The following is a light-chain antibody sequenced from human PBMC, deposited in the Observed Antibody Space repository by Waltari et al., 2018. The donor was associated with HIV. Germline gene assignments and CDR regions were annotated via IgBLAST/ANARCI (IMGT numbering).Light chain of an antibody. CDR2: NVD. Sequence: VLTRSKGSSPVAVGLPTSISCKSSECLEHGDGCDYFTWLHQTPDRAPRLLLYNVDKRFSGTPDRFRGSGSGTEFTLNISRVEPEDVGVYYCMQATQSPRTLGPGTTVEI. V-gene: IGKV2-24*01. CDR3: MQATQSPRT. CDR1: ECLEHGDGCDY. J-gene: IGKJ4*02.